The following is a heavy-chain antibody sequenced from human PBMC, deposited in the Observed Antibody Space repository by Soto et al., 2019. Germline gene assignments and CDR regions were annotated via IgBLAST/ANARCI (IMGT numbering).Heavy chain of an antibody. J-gene: IGHJ6*02. CDR2: INAGNGNT. CDR3: ARATDQLITIYYGMDV. Sequence: ASVKVSCKASGYTFTKYVIRWVRQAPGQRLEWMGWINAGNGNTKYSQKFQVGAIITRDTSARTAYMELSSLRSEDTAVYYCARATDQLITIYYGMDVWGQGTTVTV. V-gene: IGHV1-3*01. CDR1: GYTFTKYV. D-gene: IGHD3-3*01.